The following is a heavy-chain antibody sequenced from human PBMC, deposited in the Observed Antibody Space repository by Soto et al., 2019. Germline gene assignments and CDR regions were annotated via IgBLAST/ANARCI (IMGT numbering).Heavy chain of an antibody. CDR1: GYTFTSYG. V-gene: IGHV1-18*04. D-gene: IGHD5-18*01. CDR3: ARAVDTEIGWFDP. CDR2: VSAYNGNT. J-gene: IGHJ5*02. Sequence: GASVKVSCKASGYTFTSYGNSWVRQAPGQGLEWMGWVSAYNGNTNYAQKLQGRVTMTTDTSTSTAYMELRSLRSDNTAVYYCARAVDTEIGWFDPWGQGTLVTVSS.